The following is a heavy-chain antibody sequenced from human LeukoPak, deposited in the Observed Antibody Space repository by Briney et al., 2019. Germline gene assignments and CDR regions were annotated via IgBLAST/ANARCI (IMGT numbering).Heavy chain of an antibody. CDR1: GGSISSGGYY. Sequence: PSETLSLTCTVSGGSISSGGYYWSWIRQHPGKGLEWIGYIYYSGSTYYNPSLKSRVTISVDTSKNQFSLKLSSVTAADTAVYYCARERGLRDSMTTVTLIDYWGQGTLVTVSS. CDR2: IYYSGST. V-gene: IGHV4-31*03. CDR3: ARERGLRDSMTTVTLIDY. J-gene: IGHJ4*02. D-gene: IGHD4-17*01.